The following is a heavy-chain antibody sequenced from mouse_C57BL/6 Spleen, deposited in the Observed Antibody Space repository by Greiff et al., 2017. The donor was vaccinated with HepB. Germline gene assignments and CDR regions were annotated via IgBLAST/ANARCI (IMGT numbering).Heavy chain of an antibody. CDR2: ISSGGSYT. D-gene: IGHD2-4*01. CDR3: AREGYGLRDFDY. J-gene: IGHJ2*01. V-gene: IGHV5-6*01. Sequence: EVQLVESGGDLVKPGGSLKLSCAASGFTFSSYGMSWVRQTPDKRLEWVATISSGGSYTYYPDSVKGRFTISRDNAKNTLYLQMSSLNSEDTAMYYCAREGYGLRDFDYWGQGDTLTVA. CDR1: GFTFSSYG.